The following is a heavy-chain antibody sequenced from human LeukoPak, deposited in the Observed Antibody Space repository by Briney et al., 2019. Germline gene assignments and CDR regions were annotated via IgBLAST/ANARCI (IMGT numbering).Heavy chain of an antibody. D-gene: IGHD3-3*01. Sequence: PSETLSLTCTVSGDSISPHYWSWVRQPPGKGLEWIGSIYYSGSTYYNPSLKSRVTISVDTSKSQFSLKLSSVTAADTAVYYCASPGPYYDFWSGYQYYFDYWGQGTLVTVSS. J-gene: IGHJ4*02. CDR3: ASPGPYYDFWSGYQYYFDY. V-gene: IGHV4-59*05. CDR2: IYYSGST. CDR1: GDSISPHY.